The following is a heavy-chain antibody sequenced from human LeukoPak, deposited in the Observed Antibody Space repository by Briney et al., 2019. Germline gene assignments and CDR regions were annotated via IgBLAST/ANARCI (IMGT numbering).Heavy chain of an antibody. Sequence: TGGSLRRSCAGSGFSVSNYYMSWVRQAPGKGLEWVSLIRDSGETFYADSVKGRFTISRDNSKNTMYLQMNRLRVEDTAVYFCAREHAVTQDWVEFDPWGQGTLVTVSS. J-gene: IGHJ5*02. CDR1: GFSVSNYY. CDR3: AREHAVTQDWVEFDP. CDR2: IRDSGET. D-gene: IGHD4-17*01. V-gene: IGHV3-66*01.